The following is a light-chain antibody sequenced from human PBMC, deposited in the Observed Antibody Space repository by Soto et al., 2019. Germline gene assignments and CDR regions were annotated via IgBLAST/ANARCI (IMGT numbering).Light chain of an antibody. CDR3: QQYDNSPLT. J-gene: IGKJ4*01. CDR2: GAS. V-gene: IGKV3D-7*01. Sequence: PGERVTLSCRASQSVSSSYLTWYQQKPGQAPRLLIYGASTRATGIPARFSGSGSGTDFTLTISSLQPEDFAVYYCQQYDNSPLTSGGGTKVDIK. CDR1: QSVSSSY.